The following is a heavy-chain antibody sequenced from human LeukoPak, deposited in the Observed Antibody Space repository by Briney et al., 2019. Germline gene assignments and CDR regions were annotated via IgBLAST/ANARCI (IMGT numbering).Heavy chain of an antibody. J-gene: IGHJ4*02. D-gene: IGHD6-13*01. CDR3: ARAYGRGSSWYLQPGGFDY. V-gene: IGHV4-39*07. CDR2: IYYRGTT. Sequence: PSETLSLTCSVSGGSISSTSYYWAWIRQAPGKGLEWIGSIYYRGTTYDNASLKTRVNLSIDTSKNQFSLKLSSVTAADTAVYYCARAYGRGSSWYLQPGGFDYWGQGTLVTVSS. CDR1: GGSISSTSYY.